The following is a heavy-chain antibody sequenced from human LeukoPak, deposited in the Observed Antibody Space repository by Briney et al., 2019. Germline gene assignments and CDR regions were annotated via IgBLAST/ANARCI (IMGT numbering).Heavy chain of an antibody. CDR2: IYYSGST. CDR1: NGSFSDYY. J-gene: IGHJ5*02. V-gene: IGHV4-59*01. Sequence: SETLSLTCTIYNGSFSDYYWNWIRQPPGKGLEWIGYIYYSGSTNYNPSLKSRVTISVDTSKNQFSLKLSSVTAADTAVYYCAREISIAAAGTQRTGLSWFDPWGQGTLVTVSS. CDR3: AREISIAAAGTQRTGLSWFDP. D-gene: IGHD6-13*01.